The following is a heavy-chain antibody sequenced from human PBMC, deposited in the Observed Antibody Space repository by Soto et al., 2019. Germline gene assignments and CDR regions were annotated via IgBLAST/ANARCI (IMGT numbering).Heavy chain of an antibody. CDR2: INPSGGST. Sequence: GASVNVSCKASGYTFTSYYMHWVRQAPGQGLEWMGIINPSGGSTSYAQKFQGRVTMTRDTSTSTAYMELRSRRSDDTAVYYCAKVKGSGYHNCFDPWGQGTLVTVSS. J-gene: IGHJ5*02. D-gene: IGHD3-22*01. CDR3: AKVKGSGYHNCFDP. V-gene: IGHV1-46*01. CDR1: GYTFTSYY.